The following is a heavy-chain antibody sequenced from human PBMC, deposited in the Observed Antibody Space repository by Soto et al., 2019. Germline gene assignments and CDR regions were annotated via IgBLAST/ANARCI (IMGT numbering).Heavy chain of an antibody. CDR1: GFTFSSYA. Sequence: DVQLLESGGALVQPGGSLRLSCAASGFTFSSYAMAWVRQAPGKGLEWVSKIGGRDGSTDYADAVKGRFTISRDNSKNTLHLQMSSLRGEDMAVYYCAREDSGWYGEFLQYWGQGTLVTVSS. D-gene: IGHD6-19*01. CDR3: AREDSGWYGEFLQY. V-gene: IGHV3-23*01. J-gene: IGHJ1*01. CDR2: IGGRDGST.